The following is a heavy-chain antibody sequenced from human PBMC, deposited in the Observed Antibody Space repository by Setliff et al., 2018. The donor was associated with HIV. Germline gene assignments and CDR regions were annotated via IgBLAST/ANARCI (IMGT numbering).Heavy chain of an antibody. D-gene: IGHD6-6*01. CDR3: AKTRTGLYSSSPLYFDH. CDR2: SGSTT. Sequence: GGSLRLSCAASGFTVNSNYMSWVRQAPGRGLEWVSESGSTTKYADSVKGRFTISRDNSRNTLYLQMSSLRAEDTAVYYCAKTRTGLYSSSPLYFDHWGQGTLVTVSS. V-gene: IGHV3-53*01. J-gene: IGHJ4*02. CDR1: GFTVNSNY.